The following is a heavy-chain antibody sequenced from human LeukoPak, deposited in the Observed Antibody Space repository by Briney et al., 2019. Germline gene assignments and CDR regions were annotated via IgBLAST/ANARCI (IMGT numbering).Heavy chain of an antibody. CDR1: GGSISSYY. CDR2: IYYSGST. Sequence: SETLSLTCTVSGGSISSYYWSWIRQPPGKGLEWIGYIYYSGSTNYNPSLKSRVTISVDTSKNQFSLKLSSVTAADTAVYYCVREGSTGYYNYWGQGTLVTVSS. D-gene: IGHD3-9*01. V-gene: IGHV4-59*01. CDR3: VREGSTGYYNY. J-gene: IGHJ4*02.